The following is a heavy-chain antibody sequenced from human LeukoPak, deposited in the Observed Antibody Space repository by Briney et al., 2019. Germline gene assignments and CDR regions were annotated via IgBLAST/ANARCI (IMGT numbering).Heavy chain of an antibody. CDR3: ARGRGYDSSGYRFNWFDP. J-gene: IGHJ5*02. Sequence: SETLSLTCAVYGGSFSGYYWSWIRQPPGKGLEWIGEINHSGSTNYNPSLKSRVTIPVDTSKNQFSLKLSSVTAADTAVYYCARGRGYDSSGYRFNWFDPWGQGTLVTVSS. CDR2: INHSGST. CDR1: GGSFSGYY. D-gene: IGHD3-22*01. V-gene: IGHV4-34*01.